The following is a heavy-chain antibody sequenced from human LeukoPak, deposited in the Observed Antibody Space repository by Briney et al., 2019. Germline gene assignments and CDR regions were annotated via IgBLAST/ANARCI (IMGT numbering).Heavy chain of an antibody. D-gene: IGHD2-15*01. CDR3: ARYGSEGFDY. Sequence: SETLSLTCTVSGDSISSSNCYWGWIRQPPGKGLEWIGSIYFSGGTYYNASLKSRVTISVDTSKNQFSLKLSSVTAADTAVYYCARYGSEGFDYWGQGTLVTVSS. CDR2: IYFSGGT. V-gene: IGHV4-39*07. J-gene: IGHJ4*02. CDR1: GDSISSSNCY.